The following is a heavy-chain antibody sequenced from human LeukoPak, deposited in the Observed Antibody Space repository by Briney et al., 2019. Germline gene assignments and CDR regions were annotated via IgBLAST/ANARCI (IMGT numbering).Heavy chain of an antibody. Sequence: SETLSLTCAVYGGSFSGYYWSWIRQPPGKGLEWIGEINHSGSTNYNPSLKSRVTISVDTSKNQFSLKLSSVTAADTAVYYCARGVAIVVVPAAPHYFDYWGQGTLVTVSS. V-gene: IGHV4-34*01. CDR1: GGSFSGYY. J-gene: IGHJ4*02. D-gene: IGHD2-2*03. CDR2: INHSGST. CDR3: ARGVAIVVVPAAPHYFDY.